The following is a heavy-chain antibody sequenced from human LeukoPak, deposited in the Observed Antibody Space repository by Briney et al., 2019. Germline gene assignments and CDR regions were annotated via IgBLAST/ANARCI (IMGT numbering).Heavy chain of an antibody. CDR3: ARGEYSSSFDY. V-gene: IGHV3-30-3*01. CDR2: ISYDGSDK. Sequence: GGSLRLSCAASGFTFSSYAMHWVRQAPGKGLEWVAVISYDGSDKYYADSVKGRFTISRDNSKNTLYLQMNSLRAEDTAVYYCARGEYSSSFDYWGQGTLVTVSS. CDR1: GFTFSSYA. J-gene: IGHJ4*02. D-gene: IGHD6-6*01.